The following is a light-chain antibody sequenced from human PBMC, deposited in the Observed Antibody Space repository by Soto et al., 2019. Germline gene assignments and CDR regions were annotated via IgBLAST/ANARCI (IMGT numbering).Light chain of an antibody. CDR1: QSVSSSY. V-gene: IGKV3-20*01. CDR2: GAS. J-gene: IGKJ2*01. Sequence: EIVLTQSPGTLSLSPGERATLSCRASQSVSSSYLAWYQQKPGQAPRLLIYGASSRATGIPDRFSGSGSGTDFTLTISRLEPEAFAVYYCQQYGSSPPYTFGQGTKLEIK. CDR3: QQYGSSPPYT.